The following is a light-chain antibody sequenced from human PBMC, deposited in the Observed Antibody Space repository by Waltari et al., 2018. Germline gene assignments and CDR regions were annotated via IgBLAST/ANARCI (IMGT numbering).Light chain of an antibody. V-gene: IGLV2-14*03. J-gene: IGLJ3*02. CDR2: DVN. CDR3: SSRTTSTTLV. CDR1: SSAVGYSNY. Sequence: QSALTQPASVSASPGQSITIPCTGTSSAVGYSNYVSWYQHHPGKAPKLIIYDVNNRPSGVSHRFSGSKSGNTASLAISGLQAEDEADYYCSSRTTSTTLVFGGGTKLTVL.